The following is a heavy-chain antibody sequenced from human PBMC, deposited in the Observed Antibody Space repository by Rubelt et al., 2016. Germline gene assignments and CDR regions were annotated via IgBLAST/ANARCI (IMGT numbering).Heavy chain of an antibody. D-gene: IGHD1-1*01. V-gene: IGHV1-69*04. CDR1: GGTFSSYA. Sequence: QVQLVQSGAEVKKPGSSVKVSCKASGGTFSSYAISWVRQAPGQGLEWMGRLIPILGIANYAQKFQGRVTITADKSTSTAYMELSSLRSEDTAVYFCARDQLALYAFDIWGQGTMVTVSS. J-gene: IGHJ3*02. CDR2: LIPILGIA. CDR3: ARDQLALYAFDI.